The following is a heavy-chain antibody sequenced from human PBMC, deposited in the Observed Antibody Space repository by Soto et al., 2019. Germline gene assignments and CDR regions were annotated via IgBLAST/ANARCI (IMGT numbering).Heavy chain of an antibody. J-gene: IGHJ4*02. CDR1: GFSFSSCA. Sequence: QVQLVESGGGVVQPGRSLRLSCAASGFSFSSCAMHWVRQAPGKGLEWVADISHDGSNKYYADSVKGRFTISRDNSGNTVYLQTNSLRPDDTAVYYCARVNIAVAGIASYFDYWGQGTLVTVSS. V-gene: IGHV3-30-3*01. D-gene: IGHD6-19*01. CDR3: ARVNIAVAGIASYFDY. CDR2: ISHDGSNK.